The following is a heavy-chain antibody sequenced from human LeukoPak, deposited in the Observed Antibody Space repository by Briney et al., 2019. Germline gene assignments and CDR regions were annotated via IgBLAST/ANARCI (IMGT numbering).Heavy chain of an antibody. Sequence: GESPKISCKGSGYSFTSYWIGWVRQMPGKGLEWMGIIYPGDSDTRYSPSFQGQVTISADKSISTAYLQWSSLKASDTAMYYCARQYSGSYYYYYGMDVWGQGTTVTVSS. D-gene: IGHD1-26*01. CDR2: IYPGDSDT. J-gene: IGHJ6*02. V-gene: IGHV5-51*01. CDR1: GYSFTSYW. CDR3: ARQYSGSYYYYYGMDV.